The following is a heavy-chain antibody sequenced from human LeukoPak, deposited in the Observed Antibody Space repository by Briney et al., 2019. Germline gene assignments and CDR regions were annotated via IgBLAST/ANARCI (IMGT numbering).Heavy chain of an antibody. D-gene: IGHD6-19*01. J-gene: IGHJ4*02. CDR1: GFTVSTNY. Sequence: PGGSLRLSCAASGFTVSTNYMSWVRQAPGKGLEWVSVIYSDGSTYYADSLKGRFTISRDNSKNTLYLQMNSLRAEDTAVYYCARDLVGSRGWYAIGGHDYWGQGTLVTVSS. V-gene: IGHV3-53*01. CDR3: ARDLVGSRGWYAIGGHDY. CDR2: IYSDGST.